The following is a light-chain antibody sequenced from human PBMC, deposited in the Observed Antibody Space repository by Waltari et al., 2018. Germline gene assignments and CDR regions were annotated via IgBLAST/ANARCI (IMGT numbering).Light chain of an antibody. V-gene: IGKV1D-16*01. J-gene: IGKJ4*02. CDR1: QDTSSW. Sequence: DIQMTQSPPALPASVGDRVTTTCRAGQDTSSWLAWSQQKPGKAPQPQTYKVTSLHSGVPSRSSGRGAGTDFTLTSSSLQPEDFSTYYGQQYNSVPLTFGGGTKVEIK. CDR3: QQYNSVPLT. CDR2: KVT.